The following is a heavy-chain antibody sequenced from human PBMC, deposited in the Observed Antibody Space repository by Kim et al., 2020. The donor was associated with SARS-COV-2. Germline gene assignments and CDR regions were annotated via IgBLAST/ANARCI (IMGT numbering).Heavy chain of an antibody. J-gene: IGHJ4*02. D-gene: IGHD3-10*01. Sequence: SEKYYVDAVKGRFTISRDNAKNSLYLQMNSLRAEDTAVYYCASEGSYSDYWGQGTLVTVSS. CDR3: ASEGSYSDY. CDR2: SEK. V-gene: IGHV3-7*01.